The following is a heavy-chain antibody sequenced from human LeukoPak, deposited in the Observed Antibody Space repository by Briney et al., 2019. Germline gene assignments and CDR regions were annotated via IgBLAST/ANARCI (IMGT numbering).Heavy chain of an antibody. V-gene: IGHV1-2*02. CDR3: ARVVITFGGVIVRFDY. J-gene: IGHJ4*02. D-gene: IGHD3-16*02. Sequence: ASVKVSCKASGYTFTGYYMHWVRQAPGQGLKWMGWINPNSGGTNYAQKFQGRVTMTRDTSISTAYMELSRLRSDDTAVYYCARVVITFGGVIVRFDYWGQGTLVTVSS. CDR1: GYTFTGYY. CDR2: INPNSGGT.